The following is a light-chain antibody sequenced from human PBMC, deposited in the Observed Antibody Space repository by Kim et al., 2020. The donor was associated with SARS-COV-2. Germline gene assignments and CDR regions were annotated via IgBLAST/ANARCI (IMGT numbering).Light chain of an antibody. Sequence: ALQLTQSPSSLSASVGDSVTITCRASQGIRSAFAWYQQKPGKAPRLLIYDVSILQSGVPSRFSGSSSGTDFTLTISSLQPEDFATYYCQQFNSYPSITFGQGTRLEIK. J-gene: IGKJ5*01. CDR1: QGIRSA. CDR2: DVS. V-gene: IGKV1-13*02. CDR3: QQFNSYPSIT.